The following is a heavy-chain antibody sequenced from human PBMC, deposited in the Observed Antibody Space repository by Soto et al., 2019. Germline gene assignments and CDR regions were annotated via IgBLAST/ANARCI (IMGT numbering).Heavy chain of an antibody. J-gene: IGHJ5*02. V-gene: IGHV4-59*01. D-gene: IGHD4-17*01. CDR3: ARDNRDYGDYHNWFDP. CDR2: VFYSGST. CDR1: GGSISSNY. Sequence: SETLSLTCTVSGGSISSNYWSWIRQPPGKGLEWIGYVFYSGSTNYNPSLKSRVTISVDTSKNQFSLELSSVTAADTAVYYCARDNRDYGDYHNWFDPWGQGTLVTVSS.